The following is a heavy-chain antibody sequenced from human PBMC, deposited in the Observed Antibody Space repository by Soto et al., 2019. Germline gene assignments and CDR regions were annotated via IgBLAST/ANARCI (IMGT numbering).Heavy chain of an antibody. CDR2: IYSSGNT. D-gene: IGHD3-10*01. V-gene: IGHV4-4*07. J-gene: IGHJ4*02. CDR1: VGSISGFY. CDR3: ARDHWTPVGGSGSYYFFDY. Sequence: SETLSLTCTVSVGSISGFYWTWIRQPAGRGLEWIGRIYSSGNTYYNPSLTSRVTMSVDTSKNQFSLKLTSVTAADTAVYFCARDHWTPVGGSGSYYFFDYWGQGALVT.